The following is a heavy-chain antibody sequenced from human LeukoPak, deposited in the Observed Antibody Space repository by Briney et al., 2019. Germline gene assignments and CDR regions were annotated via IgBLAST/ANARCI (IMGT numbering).Heavy chain of an antibody. CDR2: IYTSGST. J-gene: IGHJ6*03. CDR1: GGSISNYY. Sequence: PSETLSLTCTVSGGSISNYYWSWIRQPPGKGLEWIGYIYTSGSTNYNPSLKSRVTISVDTSKNQFSLKLSSVTAADAAVYYCASGGYNYLGYYYYYMDVWGKGTTVTVSS. D-gene: IGHD5-24*01. CDR3: ASGGYNYLGYYYYYMDV. V-gene: IGHV4-4*09.